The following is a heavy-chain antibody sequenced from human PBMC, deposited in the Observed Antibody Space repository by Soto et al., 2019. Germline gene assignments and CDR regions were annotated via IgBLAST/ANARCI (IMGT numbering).Heavy chain of an antibody. Sequence: GASVKVSCKASGYTFSNYAMHWVRQAPVHSLEWMGWINAGNGNTKYSQKFQGRVTITRDTSASIGYMELSSLRSEDTAVYYCARVLSDYYGTDVWGQGTTVKVSS. CDR2: INAGNGNT. D-gene: IGHD2-15*01. CDR3: ARVLSDYYGTDV. CDR1: GYTFSNYA. J-gene: IGHJ6*02. V-gene: IGHV1-3*01.